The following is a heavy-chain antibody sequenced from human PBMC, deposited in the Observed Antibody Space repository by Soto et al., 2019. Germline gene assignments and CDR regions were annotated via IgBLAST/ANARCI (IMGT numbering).Heavy chain of an antibody. Sequence: ASVKVSCKASGYTFTSYYIHWVRQAPGQGLEWMGIINPSGGSTTCAQKFQGRVTMTRDTSTSTVYMELSSLRSEDTAVYYCARGPRGYSYGYPSVFDHWGQGTLVTVSS. D-gene: IGHD5-18*01. V-gene: IGHV1-46*01. J-gene: IGHJ4*02. CDR2: INPSGGST. CDR1: GYTFTSYY. CDR3: ARGPRGYSYGYPSVFDH.